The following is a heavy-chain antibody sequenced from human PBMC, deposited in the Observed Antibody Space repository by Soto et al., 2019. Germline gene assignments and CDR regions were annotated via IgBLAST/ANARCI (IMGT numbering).Heavy chain of an antibody. CDR3: ARATSLLRFLEWSPQKYAYYFDY. Sequence: SETLSLTCTVSGGSISSGGYYWSWIRQHPGKGLEWIGYIYYSGSTYYNPSLKSRVTISVDTSKNQFSLKLSSVTAADTAVYYCARATSLLRFLEWSPQKYAYYFDYWGQGTLVTVSS. V-gene: IGHV4-31*03. CDR1: GGSISSGGYY. CDR2: IYYSGST. D-gene: IGHD3-3*01. J-gene: IGHJ4*02.